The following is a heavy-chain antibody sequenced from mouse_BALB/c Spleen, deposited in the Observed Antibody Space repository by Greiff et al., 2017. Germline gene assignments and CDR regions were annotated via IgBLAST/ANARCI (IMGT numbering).Heavy chain of an antibody. J-gene: IGHJ3*01. V-gene: IGHV3-2*02. CDR2: ISYSGST. D-gene: IGHD1-1*01. CDR1: GYSITSDYA. Sequence: EVKLMESGPGLVKPSQSLSLTCTVTGYSITSDYAWNWIRQFPGNKLEWMGYISYSGSTSYNPSLKSRISITRDTSKNQFFLQLNSVTTEDTATYYCARRGRYWFAYWGQGTLVTVSA. CDR3: ARRGRYWFAY.